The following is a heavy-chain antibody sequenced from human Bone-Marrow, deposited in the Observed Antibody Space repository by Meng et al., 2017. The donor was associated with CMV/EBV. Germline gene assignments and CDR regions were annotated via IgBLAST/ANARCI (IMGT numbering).Heavy chain of an antibody. J-gene: IGHJ4*02. Sequence: GGSLRLSCAASGFTFADYGMGWVRQVPGKGLEWVSAIYGKGGSIAYADSVKGRFTISRDNAKNSLYLQMNSLRAEDTAVYYCARVFMGAENYWGQGTLVTVSS. CDR3: ARVFMGAENY. CDR2: IYGKGGSI. CDR1: GFTFADYG. D-gene: IGHD3-16*01. V-gene: IGHV3-20*04.